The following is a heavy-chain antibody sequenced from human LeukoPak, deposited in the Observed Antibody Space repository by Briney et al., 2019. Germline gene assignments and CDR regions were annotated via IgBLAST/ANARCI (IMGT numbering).Heavy chain of an antibody. D-gene: IGHD4-23*01. CDR1: GFTFSSYS. Sequence: GGSLRLSCAASGFTFSSYSMNWVRQAPGKGLEWVSSISSSSSYIYYADSVKGRFTISRDNAKNSLYLQMNSLRAEDTAVYYCARDGDYGGNSKGYWGQGTLVTVSS. J-gene: IGHJ4*02. V-gene: IGHV3-21*01. CDR2: ISSSSSYI. CDR3: ARDGDYGGNSKGY.